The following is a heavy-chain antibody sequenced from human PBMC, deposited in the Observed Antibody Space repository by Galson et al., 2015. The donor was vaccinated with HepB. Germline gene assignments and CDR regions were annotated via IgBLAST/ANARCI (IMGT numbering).Heavy chain of an antibody. J-gene: IGHJ4*02. CDR1: GYTFTSYG. CDR2: ISAYNGNT. V-gene: IGHV1-18*01. CDR3: ATSPSYCSSTSCRGDFDY. Sequence: SVKVSCKASGYTFTSYGISWVRQAPGQGLEWMGWISAYNGNTNYAQKLQGRVTMTTDTSMSTAYMELRSLRSDDTAVYYCATSPSYCSSTSCRGDFDYWGQGTLVTVSS. D-gene: IGHD2-2*01.